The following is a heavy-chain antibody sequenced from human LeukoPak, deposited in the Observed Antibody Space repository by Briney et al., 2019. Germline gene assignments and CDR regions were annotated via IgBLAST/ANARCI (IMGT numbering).Heavy chain of an antibody. CDR3: AKDGAYDSSGYYYGTDY. Sequence: QPGRSLRLSCAASGFTFSSYGMHWVRQAPGKGLEWVAVISYDGSNKYYADSVKGRFTISRDNSKNTLYLQMNSLRAEDTAVYYCAKDGAYDSSGYYYGTDYWGQGTLATVSS. D-gene: IGHD3-22*01. J-gene: IGHJ4*02. CDR2: ISYDGSNK. CDR1: GFTFSSYG. V-gene: IGHV3-30*18.